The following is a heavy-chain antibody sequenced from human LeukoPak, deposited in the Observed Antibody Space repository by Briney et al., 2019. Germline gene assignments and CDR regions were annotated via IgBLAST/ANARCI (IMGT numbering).Heavy chain of an antibody. CDR2: ISSSGSTI. J-gene: IGHJ4*02. CDR3: ARGSGSGTYWTFDY. V-gene: IGHV3-48*03. CDR1: GFTFSSYE. Sequence: GGSLRLSCAASGFTFSSYEMNWVRQAPGKGLEWVSYISSSGSTIYYADSVKGRFTISRDNSKNTLYLQMNSLRAEDTAVYYCARGSGSGTYWTFDYWGQGTLVTVSS. D-gene: IGHD3-10*01.